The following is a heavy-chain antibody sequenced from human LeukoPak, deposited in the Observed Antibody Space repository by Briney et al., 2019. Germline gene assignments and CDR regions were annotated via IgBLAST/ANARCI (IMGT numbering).Heavy chain of an antibody. J-gene: IGHJ4*02. Sequence: KASETLSLTCTVSGGSISSYYWSWIRQPPGKGLERIGYIYTSGSTNYNPSLKSRVTISVDTSKNQFSLKLSSVTAADTAVYYCARHRVRQLAYFDYWGQGTLVTVSS. CDR1: GGSISSYY. CDR3: ARHRVRQLAYFDY. D-gene: IGHD6-13*01. CDR2: IYTSGST. V-gene: IGHV4-4*09.